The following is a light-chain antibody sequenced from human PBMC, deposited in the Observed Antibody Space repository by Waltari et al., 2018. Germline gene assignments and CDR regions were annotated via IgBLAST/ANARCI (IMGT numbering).Light chain of an antibody. J-gene: IGLJ3*02. Sequence: SSELTQDPAVSAALGQTVSLTCQGGSPRSYLPSWYQQKPGQAPKLVLYGKNKRPTGIPDRLSGSSSGNTAYLTIAATQAEDEADYYCSSRDISGNLLFGGGTRLAVL. CDR3: SSRDISGNLL. V-gene: IGLV3-19*01. CDR1: SPRSYL. CDR2: GKN.